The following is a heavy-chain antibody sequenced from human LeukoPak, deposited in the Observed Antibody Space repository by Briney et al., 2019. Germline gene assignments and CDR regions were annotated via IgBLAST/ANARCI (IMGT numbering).Heavy chain of an antibody. Sequence: PGGPLRLSCAASGFTFSSYAMSWVRQAPGKGLEWVSAISGSGGSTYYADSVKGRFTISRDNAKNSLYLQMNSLRAEDTAVYYCARDHYDFLTDHGQIDYWGQGTLVTVSS. CDR1: GFTFSSYA. D-gene: IGHD3-3*01. J-gene: IGHJ4*02. CDR3: ARDHYDFLTDHGQIDY. CDR2: ISGSGGST. V-gene: IGHV3-23*01.